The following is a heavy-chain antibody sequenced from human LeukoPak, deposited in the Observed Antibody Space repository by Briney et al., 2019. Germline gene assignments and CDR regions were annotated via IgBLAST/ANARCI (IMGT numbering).Heavy chain of an antibody. CDR3: ARDFVMVYAITLVDY. CDR2: IWYDGSNK. Sequence: PGRSLRLSCAASGFTFSSYGMHWVRQAPGKGLEWVAVIWYDGSNKYYADSVKGRFTISRDNSKNTLYLQMNSLRAEDTAVYYCARDFVMVYAITLVDYWGQGTLVTVSS. CDR1: GFTFSSYG. V-gene: IGHV3-33*01. J-gene: IGHJ4*02. D-gene: IGHD2-8*01.